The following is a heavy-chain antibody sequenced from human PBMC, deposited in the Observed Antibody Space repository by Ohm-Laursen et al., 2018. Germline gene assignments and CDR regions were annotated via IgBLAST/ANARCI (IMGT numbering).Heavy chain of an antibody. D-gene: IGHD2-2*01. J-gene: IGHJ4*02. Sequence: ASVKVSCKASGYTFNDYYMHWVRQAPGQGLEWMGWINPNSGDTNYAQKFQDRVTMTRDTSISTAYMELSRLRSDDTAVFFCAGGAMTNIFDYWGQGTLVTVPS. CDR1: GYTFNDYY. CDR3: AGGAMTNIFDY. V-gene: IGHV1-2*02. CDR2: INPNSGDT.